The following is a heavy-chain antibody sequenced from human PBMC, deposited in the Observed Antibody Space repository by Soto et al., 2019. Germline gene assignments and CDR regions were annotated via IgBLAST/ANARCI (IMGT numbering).Heavy chain of an antibody. D-gene: IGHD2-15*01. CDR3: ARNQPQRYCSGGTCRPAYGMDV. CDR2: FDPEDGET. Sequence: ASVKGSCKVSGYTLTELSMHWVRQAPGKGLEWMGGFDPEDGETIYAQKFQGRVTMSVDTSNQFSLTLRSVTAADTALYYCARNQPQRYCSGGTCRPAYGMDVWGQGTTVTVSS. CDR1: GYTLTELS. V-gene: IGHV1-24*01. J-gene: IGHJ6*02.